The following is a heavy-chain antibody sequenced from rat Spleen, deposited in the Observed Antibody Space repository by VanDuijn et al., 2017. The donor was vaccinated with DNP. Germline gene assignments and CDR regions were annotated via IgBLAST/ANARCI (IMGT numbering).Heavy chain of an antibody. CDR3: ARDAGGFDY. J-gene: IGHJ2*01. D-gene: IGHD4-3*01. V-gene: IGHV2-30*01. Sequence: QVQLKESGPGLVQPSQTLSLTCTVSGFSLTSYNVHWVRQPTGKGLEWMGIIWTGGSTDYNSALKSRLSISRDTSKSQVFLKMNSLQTEDIATYYCARDAGGFDYWGQGVMVTVSS. CDR1: GFSLTSYN. CDR2: IWTGGST.